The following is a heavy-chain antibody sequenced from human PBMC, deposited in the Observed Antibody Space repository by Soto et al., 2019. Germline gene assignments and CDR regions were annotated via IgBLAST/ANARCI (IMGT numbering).Heavy chain of an antibody. Sequence: SETLSLTCAVSGGSISSSNWWSWVRQPPGKGLEWIGEIYHSGSTNYNPSLKSRVTISVDKSKNQFSLKLSSVTAADTAVYYWARAVTIFGAPYYYYGMDVWGQGTTVTVSS. CDR3: ARAVTIFGAPYYYYGMDV. CDR1: GGSISSSNW. J-gene: IGHJ6*02. D-gene: IGHD3-3*01. CDR2: IYHSGST. V-gene: IGHV4-4*02.